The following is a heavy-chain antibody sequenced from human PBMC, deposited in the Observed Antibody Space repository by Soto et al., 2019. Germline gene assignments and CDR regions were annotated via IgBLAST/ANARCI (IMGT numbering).Heavy chain of an antibody. CDR2: ISAYNGNT. D-gene: IGHD2-2*01. V-gene: IGHV1-18*01. CDR1: GYTFTSYG. J-gene: IGHJ6*02. Sequence: QVQLVQSGAEVKKPGASVKVSCKASGYTFTSYGISWVRQAPGQGLEWMGWISAYNGNTNYAQKLQGRVTMTTDTPTSTAYMELRSLRSDDTAVYYCARDEDIVLVPAARSYYYYYGMDVWGQGTTVTVSS. CDR3: ARDEDIVLVPAARSYYYYYGMDV.